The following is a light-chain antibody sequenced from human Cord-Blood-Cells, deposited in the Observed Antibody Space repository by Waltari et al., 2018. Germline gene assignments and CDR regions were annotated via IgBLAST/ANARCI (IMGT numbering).Light chain of an antibody. CDR1: SGHSSYA. Sequence: QLVLTQSPSASASLGASVKLTCTLSSGHSSYAIAWHQQWPEKGPRDLMKLNSDGSHSKGDRIPDRFSGSSSGAERYLTISSLQSEDEADYYCQTWGTGIRVFGGGTKLTVL. CDR3: QTWGTGIRV. J-gene: IGLJ3*02. CDR2: LNSDGSH. V-gene: IGLV4-69*01.